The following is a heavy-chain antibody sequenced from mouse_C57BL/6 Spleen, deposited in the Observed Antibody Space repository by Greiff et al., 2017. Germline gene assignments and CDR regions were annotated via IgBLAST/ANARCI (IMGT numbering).Heavy chain of an antibody. CDR1: GFSLSTFGMG. V-gene: IGHV8-8*01. CDR2: IWWDDDK. CDR3: ARSIYYGNYDAMDY. Sequence: QVTLKVSGPGILQPSQTLSLTCSFSGFSLSTFGMGVGWIRQPSGKGLEWLAHIWWDDDKYYNPALKSRLTIPKDTSKNQGVLKIANVDTADTATYYCARSIYYGNYDAMDYWGQGTSVTVSS. D-gene: IGHD2-1*01. J-gene: IGHJ4*01.